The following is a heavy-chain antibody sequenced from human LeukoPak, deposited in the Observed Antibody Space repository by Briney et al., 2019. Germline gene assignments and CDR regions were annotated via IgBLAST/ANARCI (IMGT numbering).Heavy chain of an antibody. CDR2: SGDSDGST. J-gene: IGHJ5*02. D-gene: IGHD1-7*01. CDR1: GFTFSGSG. CDR3: AKGELELGDNWFDP. Sequence: GGSLRLSCAASGFTFSGSGMSWVRQAPGKGLEWISSSGDSDGSTYYAGSLKGRFTISRDNSKNTLYLQMNNLRAEDTAVYYCAKGELELGDNWFDPWGQGTLVTVSS. V-gene: IGHV3-23*01.